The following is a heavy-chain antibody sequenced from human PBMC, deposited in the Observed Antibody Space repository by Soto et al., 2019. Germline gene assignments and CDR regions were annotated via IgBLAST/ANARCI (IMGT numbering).Heavy chain of an antibody. CDR2: ISSSSSYI. J-gene: IGHJ5*02. D-gene: IGHD2-15*01. Sequence: GGSLRLSCAASGFTFSSYSMNWVRQAPGKGLEWVSSISSSSSYIYYADSVKGRFTISRDNAKNSLYLQMNSLRAEDTAVYYCARDHGGYCSGGSCSDLAWFDPWGQGTLVTVSS. CDR3: ARDHGGYCSGGSCSDLAWFDP. V-gene: IGHV3-21*01. CDR1: GFTFSSYS.